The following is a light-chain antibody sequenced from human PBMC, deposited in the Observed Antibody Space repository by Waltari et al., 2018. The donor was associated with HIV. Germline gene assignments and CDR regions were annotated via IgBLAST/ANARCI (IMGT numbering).Light chain of an antibody. V-gene: IGLV2-14*01. CDR2: AVS. J-gene: IGLJ3*02. Sequence: QSPLSQPASVSGSPGQSITIPCTGVRHQIDFSNFVSWYQQHPGKAPQLSLYAVSGRPSGVSSRLSGSKAGFTASLTISGLQAEDEATYFCSSFASQGTLMFGGGTKLTVL. CDR3: SSFASQGTLM. CDR1: RHQIDFSNF.